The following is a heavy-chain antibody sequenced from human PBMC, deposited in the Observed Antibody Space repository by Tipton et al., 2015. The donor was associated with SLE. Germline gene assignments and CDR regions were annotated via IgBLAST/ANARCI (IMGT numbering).Heavy chain of an antibody. CDR2: TRDKANTYIT. V-gene: IGHV3-72*01. J-gene: IGHJ4*02. CDR1: GFIFRDYA. D-gene: IGHD3-3*01. CDR3: VRGGYDFWSGYYDY. Sequence: SLRLSCAASGFIFRDYAMTWVRQAPGKGLEWVGRTRDKANTYITEYAASVKGRFTISRDDSKNSLYLQMNSLKTEDTAVYYCVRGGYDFWSGYYDYWGQGTLVTVSS.